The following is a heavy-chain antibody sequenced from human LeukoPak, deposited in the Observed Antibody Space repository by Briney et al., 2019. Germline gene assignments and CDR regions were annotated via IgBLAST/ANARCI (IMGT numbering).Heavy chain of an antibody. CDR1: GGSFSGYY. D-gene: IGHD3-3*01. Sequence: SETLSLTCAVYGGSFSGYYWSWIRQPPGKGLEWIGSIYYSGITYYNPSLKSRVTISLDTSNNQFSLRLSSVTAADTALYYCARQRRITIFGLVITPFDPWGQGTLVSVSS. CDR3: ARQRRITIFGLVITPFDP. V-gene: IGHV4-34*01. J-gene: IGHJ5*02. CDR2: IYYSGIT.